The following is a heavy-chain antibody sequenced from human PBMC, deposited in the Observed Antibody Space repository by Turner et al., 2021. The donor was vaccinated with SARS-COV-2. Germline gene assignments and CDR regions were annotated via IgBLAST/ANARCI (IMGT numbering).Heavy chain of an antibody. CDR2: IYHSGST. J-gene: IGHJ5*02. Sequence: QVQLQQWGDGLLKPSEPLSPPCAVYGGSFSGYYWSWIRQPPGKGLEWIGEIYHSGSTNYNTSLKSRVTISVDTSKHQFSLKLSSVTAADTAVYYCARSWGGILTGYSFDPWGQGTLVTVSS. D-gene: IGHD3-9*01. CDR1: GGSFSGYY. CDR3: ARSWGGILTGYSFDP. V-gene: IGHV4-34*01.